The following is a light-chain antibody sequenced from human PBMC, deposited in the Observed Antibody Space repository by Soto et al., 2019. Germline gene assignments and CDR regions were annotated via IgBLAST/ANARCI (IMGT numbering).Light chain of an antibody. CDR2: SNN. CDR3: AAWDDSLNGPV. Sequence: QSVLTQPPSASGTPGQSATISCSGSSSNIGSNTVNWYQQLPGTAPKLLIYSNNQRPSGVPDRFSGSKSGTSASLAISGLQSEDEADYYCAAWDDSLNGPVFGGRTKLTVL. V-gene: IGLV1-44*01. CDR1: SSNIGSNT. J-gene: IGLJ2*01.